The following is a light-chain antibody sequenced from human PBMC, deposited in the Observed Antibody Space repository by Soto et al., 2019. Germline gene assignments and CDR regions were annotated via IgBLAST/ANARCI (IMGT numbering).Light chain of an antibody. CDR1: QSINRY. CDR3: QQGSSTLT. V-gene: IGKV1-39*01. Sequence: DIQMTQSPSSLSSSVGDIFTITCRASQSINRYLNWYQQKPGTAPKLLISGASSLQSGVPSRFSGSGSGTDFTLTISSLQPEDFATYYCQQGSSTLTFGGGTKVDIK. J-gene: IGKJ4*01. CDR2: GAS.